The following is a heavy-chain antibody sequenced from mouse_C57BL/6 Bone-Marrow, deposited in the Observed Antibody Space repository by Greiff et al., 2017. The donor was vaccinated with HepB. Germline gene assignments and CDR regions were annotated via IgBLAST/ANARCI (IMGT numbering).Heavy chain of an antibody. CDR3: ARKFDYYDRFAY. D-gene: IGHD2-4*01. J-gene: IGHJ3*01. CDR2: IQPNSGST. Sequence: VQLQQPGAELVKPGASVKLSCKASGYTFTSYWLHWVKQRPGQGLEWIGMIQPNSGSTNYNEKFKSKATLTVDKSSSTAYMQLSSLTSEDSAVYYCARKFDYYDRFAYWGQGTLVTVSA. CDR1: GYTFTSYW. V-gene: IGHV1-64*01.